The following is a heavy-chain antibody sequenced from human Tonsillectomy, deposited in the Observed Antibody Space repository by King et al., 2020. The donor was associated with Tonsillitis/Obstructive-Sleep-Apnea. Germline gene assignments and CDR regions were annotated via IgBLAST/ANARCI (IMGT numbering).Heavy chain of an antibody. CDR2: IYWDDDK. CDR1: GFSLSTTGVG. D-gene: IGHD3-10*01. V-gene: IGHV2-5*02. J-gene: IGHJ6*03. Sequence: ALQESGPTLVKPTQTLTLTCTFSGFSLSTTGVGVGWIRQPTGKALEWLALIYWDDDKRYSPSLKSRLTITKDNTKNQVVLTMTNMDPVDTATYYCPNSRCRATYYFDSERYDVYYYYIDVWGKGTTVAVSS. CDR3: PNSRCRATYYFDSERYDVYYYYIDV.